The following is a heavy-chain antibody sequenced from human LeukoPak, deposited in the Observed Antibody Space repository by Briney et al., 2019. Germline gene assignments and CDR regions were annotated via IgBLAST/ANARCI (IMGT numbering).Heavy chain of an antibody. V-gene: IGHV4-59*08. Sequence: SETLSLTCTVSGGSISSYYWSWIRQPPGRGLEWIGYIYYGGGTNYNPSLESRVTISVDTSKNQFSLKVRSVTAADTAVYYCARGSGLSGSYGYVFDHWGQGTLVTVYS. CDR2: IYYGGGT. D-gene: IGHD1-26*01. J-gene: IGHJ4*02. CDR1: GGSISSYY. CDR3: ARGSGLSGSYGYVFDH.